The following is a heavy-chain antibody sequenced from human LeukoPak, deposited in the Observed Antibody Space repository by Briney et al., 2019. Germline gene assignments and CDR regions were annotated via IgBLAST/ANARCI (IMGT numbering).Heavy chain of an antibody. D-gene: IGHD2-2*01. Sequence: ASVTVSLMSSVYTFTAYYIHCVRQGPGQARERVGWMIPNSGGTNYTQKSRGRVTITTDTILSTAYMDLSTLRSDATPVYYCARVECSRTSRYQTHYYYYDAMGDWGQGDTVTVSS. V-gene: IGHV1-2*02. CDR1: VYTFTAYY. CDR2: MIPNSGGT. CDR3: ARVECSRTSRYQTHYYYYDAMGD. J-gene: IGHJ6*02.